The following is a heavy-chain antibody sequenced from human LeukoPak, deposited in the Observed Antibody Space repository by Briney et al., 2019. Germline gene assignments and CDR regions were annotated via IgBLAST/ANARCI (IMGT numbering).Heavy chain of an antibody. J-gene: IGHJ4*02. CDR2: ISGSGGST. Sequence: GGSLRLSCAASGFTFSSYAMSWVRQAPGKGLEWVSAISGSGGSTYYADSVKGRFTISRDNSKNTLYLQMNSLRAEDTAVYYCARDGTQTDLTGYSPLDYWGQGTLVTVSS. V-gene: IGHV3-23*01. CDR3: ARDGTQTDLTGYSPLDY. D-gene: IGHD3-9*01. CDR1: GFTFSSYA.